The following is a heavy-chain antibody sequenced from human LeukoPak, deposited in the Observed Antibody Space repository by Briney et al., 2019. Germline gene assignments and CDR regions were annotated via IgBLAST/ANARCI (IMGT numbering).Heavy chain of an antibody. Sequence: ASVKVSCKASGFTFTNYNLHWVRQAPGQRLEWMGIINPSGGSTNYAQNFQGRVTMTRDMSTSTVYMELSSLRSEDTAVYYCARGPLDYYDSSGYSSNFDYWGQGTLVTVSS. CDR2: INPSGGST. CDR1: GFTFTNYN. J-gene: IGHJ4*02. D-gene: IGHD3-22*01. V-gene: IGHV1-46*01. CDR3: ARGPLDYYDSSGYSSNFDY.